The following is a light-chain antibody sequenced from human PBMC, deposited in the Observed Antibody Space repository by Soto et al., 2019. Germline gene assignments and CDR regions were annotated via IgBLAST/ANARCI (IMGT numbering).Light chain of an antibody. CDR1: QSISTY. J-gene: IGKJ1*01. Sequence: DIQMTQSPSSLSASVGDRVTITCRASQSISTYFNWYQQKPRKAPKLLIYGASSLQSGVPSGFSGTGSGTDFTLTISSLQPEDFATYYCQQSYRTSWTFGHGTKVEVK. V-gene: IGKV1-39*01. CDR2: GAS. CDR3: QQSYRTSWT.